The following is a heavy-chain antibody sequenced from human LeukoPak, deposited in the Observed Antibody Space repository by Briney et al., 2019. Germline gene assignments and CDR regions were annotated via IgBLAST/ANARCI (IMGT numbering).Heavy chain of an antibody. Sequence: HSGGSLRLSCAASGFTFSDYNMNWVRQSPEKGREWVSYISSSSSTIYYADSVKGRFTISRDNAKNSLYLQMNSLRAEDTAVYYCARAGDGYSSSWYWVNWFDPWGQGTLVTVSS. V-gene: IGHV3-48*04. CDR2: ISSSSSTI. CDR3: ARAGDGYSSSWYWVNWFDP. D-gene: IGHD6-13*01. J-gene: IGHJ5*02. CDR1: GFTFSDYN.